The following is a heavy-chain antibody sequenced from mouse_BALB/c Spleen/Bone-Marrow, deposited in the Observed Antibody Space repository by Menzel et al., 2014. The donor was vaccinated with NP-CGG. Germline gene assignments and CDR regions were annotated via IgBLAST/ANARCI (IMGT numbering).Heavy chain of an antibody. CDR2: IYPYNGGT. Sequence: DVHLVESGPELVRPGASVKISCKASGYTFTDHNMHWVKQSHGKSLEWIGYIYPYNGGTGYNQKFKSKATLTVDNSSSTAYMELRSLTSEDSAVYYCAAATYAMDYWGQGTSVTVSS. CDR3: AAATYAMDY. V-gene: IGHV1S29*02. J-gene: IGHJ4*01. D-gene: IGHD1-2*01. CDR1: GYTFTDHN.